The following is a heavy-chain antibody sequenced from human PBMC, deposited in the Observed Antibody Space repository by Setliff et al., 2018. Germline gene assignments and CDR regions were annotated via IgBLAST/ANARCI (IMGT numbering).Heavy chain of an antibody. V-gene: IGHV3-23*01. J-gene: IGHJ4*02. D-gene: IGHD1-1*01. Sequence: PGESLKISCSASGFTFSVYAMSWVRQAPGKGLEWVATIFGSGANTYYADSVKGWFTISRDNSKNILYLQMNSLRADDTAEYYCTKDSNGEFADYWGQGTLVTVS. CDR2: IFGSGANT. CDR1: GFTFSVYA. CDR3: TKDSNGEFADY.